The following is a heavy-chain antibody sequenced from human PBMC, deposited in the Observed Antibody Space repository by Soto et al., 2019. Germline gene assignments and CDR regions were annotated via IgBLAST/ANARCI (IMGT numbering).Heavy chain of an antibody. D-gene: IGHD4-17*01. CDR3: ARVGYGDYALDY. CDR1: GFTFSSYS. V-gene: IGHV3-21*01. CDR2: ISSSSTYI. J-gene: IGHJ4*02. Sequence: EVQLVESGGGLVKPGGSLRLSCAASGFTFSSYSMNWVLQAPGKGLEWVSSISSSSTYIYYADSVKGRFTISRDNAKNSLYLQMNSLRAEDTAVYYCARVGYGDYALDYWGQGTLVTVSS.